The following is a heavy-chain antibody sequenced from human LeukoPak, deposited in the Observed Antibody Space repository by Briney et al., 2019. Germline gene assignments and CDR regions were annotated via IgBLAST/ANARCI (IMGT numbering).Heavy chain of an antibody. V-gene: IGHV3-21*01. CDR2: ITSSGTHI. Sequence: GGSLRLSCAASGFTFSSYSMNWVRQAPGKAMEWVSSITSSGTHIFYADSVRGRFTISRDNAKNSLYLQMDSLGPDDTAVYHCARVANCDCTNGLCFTTCRYFDYWGQGTLVTVSS. J-gene: IGHJ4*02. D-gene: IGHD2-8*01. CDR3: ARVANCDCTNGLCFTTCRYFDY. CDR1: GFTFSSYS.